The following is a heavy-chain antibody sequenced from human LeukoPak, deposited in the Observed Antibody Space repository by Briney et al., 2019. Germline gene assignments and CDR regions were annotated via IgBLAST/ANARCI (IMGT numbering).Heavy chain of an antibody. Sequence: SETLSLTCTVSGGSISSGDYYWSWTRQPPGKGLEWIGYIYYSGSAYYNPSLKSRVTISVDTSKNQFSLKLSSVTAAYTAVYYCARGHPDYYDSSGYYFPYFDYWGQGTLVTVSS. V-gene: IGHV4-30-4*01. J-gene: IGHJ4*02. CDR1: GGSISSGDYY. D-gene: IGHD3-22*01. CDR3: ARGHPDYYDSSGYYFPYFDY. CDR2: IYYSGSA.